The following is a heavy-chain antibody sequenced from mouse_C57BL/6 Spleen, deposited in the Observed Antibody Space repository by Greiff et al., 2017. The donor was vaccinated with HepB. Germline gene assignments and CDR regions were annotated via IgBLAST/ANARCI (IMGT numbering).Heavy chain of an antibody. J-gene: IGHJ4*01. V-gene: IGHV1-18*01. CDR3: ARNGPPIYYDPYGSAMDY. Sequence: DVQLQESGPELVKPGASVKFPCKASGYPFLASKMDWVNQSHGKGLKWIGDINPNNGGTIYNQKFKGKATLTVDKSSSTAYMELRSLTSEDTAVYYCARNGPPIYYDPYGSAMDYWGQGTSVTVSS. CDR2: INPNNGGT. CDR1: GYPFLASK. D-gene: IGHD2-4*01.